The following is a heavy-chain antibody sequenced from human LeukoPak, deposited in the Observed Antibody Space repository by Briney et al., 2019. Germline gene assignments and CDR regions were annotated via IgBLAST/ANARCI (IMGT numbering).Heavy chain of an antibody. CDR1: GGSFSGYY. D-gene: IGHD1-26*01. CDR2: INHSGST. J-gene: IGHJ4*02. V-gene: IGHV4-34*01. CDR3: AAGSWPKKTFDY. Sequence: SETLSLTCAVYGGSFSGYYWSWIRQPLGKGLEWIGEINHSGSTNYNPSLKSRVTISVDTSKNQFSLKLSSVTAADTAVYYCAAGSWPKKTFDYWGQGTLVTVSS.